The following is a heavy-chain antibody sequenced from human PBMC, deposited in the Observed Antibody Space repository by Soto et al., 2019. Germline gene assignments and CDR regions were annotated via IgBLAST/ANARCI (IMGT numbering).Heavy chain of an antibody. J-gene: IGHJ3*02. D-gene: IGHD3-16*01. CDR1: GDSVSSNNAA. V-gene: IGHV6-1*01. CDR3: ARGAFREFGALDI. Sequence: SQTLSLTCAISGDSVSSNNAAWNWIRQSPSRGLEWLGRKYFRSKWYNDYAGSVKGRITINADTSNNQFSLQGNSVTPEDTAVYFCARGAFREFGALDIWGQGTVVTVSS. CDR2: KYFRSKWYN.